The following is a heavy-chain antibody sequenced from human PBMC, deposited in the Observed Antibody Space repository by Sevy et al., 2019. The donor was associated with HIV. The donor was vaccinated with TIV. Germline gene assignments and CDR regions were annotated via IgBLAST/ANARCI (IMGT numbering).Heavy chain of an antibody. CDR1: GFTFSSYA. CDR3: ARDPIAAAGTFYFDY. V-gene: IGHV3-30-3*01. D-gene: IGHD6-13*01. CDR2: ISYDGSNK. J-gene: IGHJ4*02. Sequence: GGSLRLSCAASGFTFSSYAMHWVRQAPGKGLEWVAVISYDGSNKYYAASVKGRFTISRDNSKNSLYLQMNSLRAEDTAVYYCARDPIAAAGTFYFDYWGQGTLVTVSS.